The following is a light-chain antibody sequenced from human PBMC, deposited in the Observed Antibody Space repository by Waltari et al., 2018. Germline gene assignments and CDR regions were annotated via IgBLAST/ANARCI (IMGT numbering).Light chain of an antibody. Sequence: DIQMTQSPSSLSASVGDRVTISCRASQSVTGYLNWYQQKPGKAPKLLIYEASRLHSGVPSRFSDSQSGTDFTLTISFLQPEDFATYYCQQSDTNPIAFGQGTRLEIK. CDR1: QSVTGY. J-gene: IGKJ5*01. CDR3: QQSDTNPIA. CDR2: EAS. V-gene: IGKV1-39*01.